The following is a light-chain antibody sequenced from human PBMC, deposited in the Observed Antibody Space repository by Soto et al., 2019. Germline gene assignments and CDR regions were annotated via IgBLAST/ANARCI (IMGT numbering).Light chain of an antibody. CDR1: SSNIGSNY. Sequence: QLVLTQPPSASGTPGQRVTISCSGSSSNIGSNYVYWFQQLPGTAPKLLLYTNNQRPSGVPDRFSGSKSGTSASLAISGLRSEDEADYYCAAWDDSLSGVVFGGGTQLTVL. J-gene: IGLJ2*01. CDR2: TNN. V-gene: IGLV1-47*01. CDR3: AAWDDSLSGVV.